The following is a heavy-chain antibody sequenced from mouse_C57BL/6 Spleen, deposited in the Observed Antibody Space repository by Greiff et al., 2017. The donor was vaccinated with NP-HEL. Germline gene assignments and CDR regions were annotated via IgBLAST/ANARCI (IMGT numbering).Heavy chain of an antibody. J-gene: IGHJ2*01. Sequence: DVKLVESGGGLVKPGGSLKLSCAASGFTFSSYTMSWVRQTPEKRLEWVATISGGGGNTYYPDSVKGRFTISRDNAKNTLYLQMSSLRSEDTALYYCARQGYGSSYDYFDYWGQGTTLTVSS. CDR1: GFTFSSYT. CDR2: ISGGGGNT. V-gene: IGHV5-9*01. D-gene: IGHD1-1*01. CDR3: ARQGYGSSYDYFDY.